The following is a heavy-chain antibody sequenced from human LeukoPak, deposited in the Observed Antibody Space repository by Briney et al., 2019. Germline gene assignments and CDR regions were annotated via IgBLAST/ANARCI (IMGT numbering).Heavy chain of an antibody. J-gene: IGHJ4*02. CDR1: GYTFTGYY. D-gene: IGHD7-27*01. Sequence: GASMKVSCKASGYTFTGYYMHWVRQAPGQGLEWMGWINPNSGGTNYAQKFQGRVTMTRDTSISTAYMELSRLRSDDTAVYYCARDRPQLTGDQEYWGQGTLVTVSS. CDR3: ARDRPQLTGDQEY. CDR2: INPNSGGT. V-gene: IGHV1-2*02.